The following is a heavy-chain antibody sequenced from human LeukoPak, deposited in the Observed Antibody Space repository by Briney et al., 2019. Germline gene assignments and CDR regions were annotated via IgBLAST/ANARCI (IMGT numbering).Heavy chain of an antibody. J-gene: IGHJ5*02. V-gene: IGHV4-30-2*01. Sequence: SETLSLTCAVSGGSISSGGYSWSWIRQPPGKGLEWIGHIYNSGSAYYNPSLKSRVAISVDRSKNQFSLKLSSVTAADTAVYYCAICGSGSGTWFDPWGQGILVTVSS. D-gene: IGHD3-10*01. CDR2: IYNSGSA. CDR1: GGSISSGGYS. CDR3: AICGSGSGTWFDP.